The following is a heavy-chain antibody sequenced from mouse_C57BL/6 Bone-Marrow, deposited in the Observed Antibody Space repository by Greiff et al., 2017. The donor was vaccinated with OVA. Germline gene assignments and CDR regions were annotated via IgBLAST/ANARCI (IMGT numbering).Heavy chain of an antibody. V-gene: IGHV10-3*01. CDR1: GFTFNTYA. CDR2: IRSKSSNYAT. CDR3: VRPTAQATGYAMDY. D-gene: IGHD3-2*02. J-gene: IGHJ4*01. Sequence: EVQRVESGGGLVQPKGSLKLSCAASGFTFNTYAMHWVRQAPGKGLEWVARIRSKSSNYATYYADSVKDRFTISRDDSQSMLYLQMNNLKTEDTAMYYCVRPTAQATGYAMDYWGQGTSVTVSS.